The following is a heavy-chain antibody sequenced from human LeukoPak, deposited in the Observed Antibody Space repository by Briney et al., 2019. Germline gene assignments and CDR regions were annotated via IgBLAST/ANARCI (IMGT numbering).Heavy chain of an antibody. CDR1: GFIFSSYG. D-gene: IGHD3-9*01. CDR2: IRYDGSNK. Sequence: PGGSLRLSCAASGFIFSSYGMHWVRQAPGKGLEWVAFIRYDGSNKYYADSVKGRFTISRDNSKNTLYLQMNSLRAEDTAVYYCAKDRYYDILTGYNYFDNWGQGTLVTVSS. V-gene: IGHV3-30*02. CDR3: AKDRYYDILTGYNYFDN. J-gene: IGHJ4*02.